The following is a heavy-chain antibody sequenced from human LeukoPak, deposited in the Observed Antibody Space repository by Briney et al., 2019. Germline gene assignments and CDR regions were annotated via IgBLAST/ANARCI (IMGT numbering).Heavy chain of an antibody. CDR2: IWSDGSDK. CDR1: GFTFSHYG. D-gene: IGHD4-11*01. CDR3: AKDAQRGFDYSNSLQN. Sequence: GGSLRLSCAASGFTFSHYGMHWVRQTPGAGLEWVAVIWSDGSDKYYAKSVKGRFTIFRDNSKNSLFLQMNSLRAEDTAVYYCAKDAQRGFDYSNSLQNWGQGILVTVSS. J-gene: IGHJ1*01. V-gene: IGHV3-33*06.